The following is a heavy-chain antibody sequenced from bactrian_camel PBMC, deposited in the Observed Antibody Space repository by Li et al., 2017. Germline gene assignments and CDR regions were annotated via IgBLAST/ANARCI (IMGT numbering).Heavy chain of an antibody. D-gene: IGHD3*01. CDR2: ISTSGVT. J-gene: IGHJ4*01. CDR1: ESNAKSSMINYC. V-gene: IGHV3S57*01. Sequence: HVQLVESGGGSVQAGGSLRLSCVAAESNAKSSMINYCMGWFRQSPGKEREGVAAISTSGVTYYADSVKGRFTISRDNAKTTLFLEMNSLKPDDTAMYYCATGVYCANVLSPSEYDTWGQGTQVTVS. CDR3: ATGVYCANVLSPSEYDT.